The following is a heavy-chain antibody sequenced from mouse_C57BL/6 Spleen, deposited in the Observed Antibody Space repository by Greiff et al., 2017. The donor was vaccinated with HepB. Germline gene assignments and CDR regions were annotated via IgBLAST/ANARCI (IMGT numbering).Heavy chain of an antibody. D-gene: IGHD1-1*01. J-gene: IGHJ3*01. V-gene: IGHV1-72*01. CDR2: IDPNSGGT. CDR3: ERSTYYGSSPLAY. CDR1: GYTFTSYW. Sequence: QVQLQQPGAELVKPGASVKLSCKASGYTFTSYWMHWVKQRPGRGLEWIGRIDPNSGGTKYNEKFKSKATLTVDKPSSTAYMQLSSRTAEDSAVYYSERSTYYGSSPLAYWGQGTLVTVSA.